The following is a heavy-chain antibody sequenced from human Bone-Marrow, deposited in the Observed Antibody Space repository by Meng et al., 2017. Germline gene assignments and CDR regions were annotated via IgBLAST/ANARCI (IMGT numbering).Heavy chain of an antibody. CDR2: INHSGSS. D-gene: IGHD1-26*01. CDR1: GGSFSGYY. J-gene: IGHJ4*02. V-gene: IGHV4-34*01. CDR3: ARGRRIVGATFRLFDY. Sequence: QVQLQQWGPGLLRPSETLSPTCAVSGGSFSGYYWTWIRQPPGKGLEWIGEINHSGSSNYNPSLKSRVTLSADTPERQFSLKLSSVTAADTAVYYCARGRRIVGATFRLFDYWGQGTLVTVSS.